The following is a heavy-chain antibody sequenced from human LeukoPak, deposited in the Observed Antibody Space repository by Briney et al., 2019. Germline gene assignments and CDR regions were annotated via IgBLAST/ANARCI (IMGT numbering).Heavy chain of an antibody. CDR3: AREAILASAAGLDV. CDR1: GGSISGYY. D-gene: IGHD5-12*01. V-gene: IGHV4-4*07. J-gene: IGHJ6*02. CDR2: LYGSASI. Sequence: SVTLSLTCTVSGGSISGYYWSWIRQPAGKGLEWIGRLYGSASIKYNPSLRSRLSLSGDTSKNQFSLKLSSVTAADTAVYYCAREAILASAAGLDVWGQGTMVTVS.